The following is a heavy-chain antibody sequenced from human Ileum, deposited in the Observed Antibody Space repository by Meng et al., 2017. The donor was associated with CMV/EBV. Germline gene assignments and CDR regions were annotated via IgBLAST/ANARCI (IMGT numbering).Heavy chain of an antibody. Sequence: ASGFTFSDSWMHWVRQAPGEGLVWVSRINSDGSTTNYVDSVKGRFTISRDNAKNTLYLQMNGLRAEDTAVYFCASYVGGGSSRSLGFWGRGTLVTVSS. J-gene: IGHJ4*02. CDR2: INSDGSTT. V-gene: IGHV3-74*01. CDR3: ASYVGGGSSRSLGF. D-gene: IGHD2-15*01. CDR1: GFTFSDSW.